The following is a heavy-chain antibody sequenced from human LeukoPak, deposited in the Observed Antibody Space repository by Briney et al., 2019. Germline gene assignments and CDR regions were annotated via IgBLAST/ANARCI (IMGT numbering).Heavy chain of an antibody. CDR2: IIPIFGTA. V-gene: IGHV1-69*13. J-gene: IGHJ3*02. CDR3: ARDRGTWAAVNDAFDI. Sequence: SVKVSCKASGGTFSSYAISWVRQAPGQGLEWMGGIIPIFGTANYAQKFQGRVTITADESTSTAYMELSSLRSEDTAVYYCARDRGTWAAVNDAFDIWGQGTMVTVSS. CDR1: GGTFSSYA. D-gene: IGHD1-1*01.